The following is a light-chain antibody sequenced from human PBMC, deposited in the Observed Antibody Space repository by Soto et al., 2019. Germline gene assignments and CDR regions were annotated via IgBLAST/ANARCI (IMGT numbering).Light chain of an antibody. Sequence: EIVLTQSPATLSLSPGERATLSCRASQSVSRYLAWYQQKPGQAPRLLIYDASNRATGIPARFSGSGSGTDFTLTISSPEPEDFAVYYCQQRSNWPLLTFGGGTKLEIK. CDR1: QSVSRY. CDR3: QQRSNWPLLT. CDR2: DAS. V-gene: IGKV3-11*01. J-gene: IGKJ4*01.